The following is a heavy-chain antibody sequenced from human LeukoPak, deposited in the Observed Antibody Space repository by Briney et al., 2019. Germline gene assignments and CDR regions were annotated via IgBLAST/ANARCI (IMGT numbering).Heavy chain of an antibody. J-gene: IGHJ3*02. V-gene: IGHV3-21*01. CDR3: ARDLGGSYYGAFDI. Sequence: GGSLRLSCAASGFTFSSYSMNWVRQAPGKGLEWVSSISSSSSYIYYADSVKGRFTISRDNAKNSLYLQMNSLRAEDTAVYYCARDLGGSYYGAFDIWGQATMVTVSS. CDR1: GFTFSSYS. CDR2: ISSSSSYI. D-gene: IGHD1-26*01.